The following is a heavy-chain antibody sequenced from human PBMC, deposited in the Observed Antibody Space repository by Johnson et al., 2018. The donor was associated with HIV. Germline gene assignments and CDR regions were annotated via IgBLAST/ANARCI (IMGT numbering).Heavy chain of an antibody. J-gene: IGHJ3*02. CDR3: ARAEPWDRRHYAFDI. CDR1: GFTFSSYA. CDR2: ISYDGSNK. Sequence: VQLVESGGGVVQPGRSLRLSCAASGFTFSSYAMHWVRQAPGKGLEWVTVISYDGSNKYYADSMRGRLTISRDNSKNTVYLQMNSLRAEDTAVYYCARAEPWDRRHYAFDIWGQGTVVTVSS. V-gene: IGHV3-30*14. D-gene: IGHD1-1*01.